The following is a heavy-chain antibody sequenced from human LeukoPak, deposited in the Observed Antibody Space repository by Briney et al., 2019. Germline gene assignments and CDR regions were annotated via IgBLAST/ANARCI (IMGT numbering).Heavy chain of an antibody. V-gene: IGHV1-69*05. D-gene: IGHD6-13*01. Sequence: SVKVSCKASGGIFSSYAFSWVRQAPGQGLEWMGGIIPIFGTANYAQKFQGRVTITTDESTSTAYMELSSLRSEDTAVYYCARDRRGAAAGRPHNWFDPWGQGTLVTVSS. CDR3: ARDRRGAAAGRPHNWFDP. J-gene: IGHJ5*02. CDR2: IIPIFGTA. CDR1: GGIFSSYA.